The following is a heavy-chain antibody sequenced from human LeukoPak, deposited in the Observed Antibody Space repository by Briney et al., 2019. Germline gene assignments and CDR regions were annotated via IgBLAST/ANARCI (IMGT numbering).Heavy chain of an antibody. Sequence: GASAKVSCKASGYTFTGYYMHWVRQAPGQGLEWMGWINPNSGGTNYAQKFQGRVTMTRDTSISTAYMELSRLRSDDTAVYYCAGSLGYCTNGVCYVGYFDYWGQGTLVTVSS. CDR2: INPNSGGT. CDR3: AGSLGYCTNGVCYVGYFDY. V-gene: IGHV1-2*02. CDR1: GYTFTGYY. J-gene: IGHJ4*02. D-gene: IGHD2-8*01.